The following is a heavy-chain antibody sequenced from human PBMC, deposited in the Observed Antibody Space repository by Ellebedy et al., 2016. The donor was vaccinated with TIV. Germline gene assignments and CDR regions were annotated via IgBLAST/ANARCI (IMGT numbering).Heavy chain of an antibody. CDR1: VFTFSERW. CDR2: INSDGSTT. V-gene: IGHV3-74*01. J-gene: IGHJ6*02. Sequence: GESLKISCAASVFTFSERWMHWVRQAPGKGLVWVSHINSDGSTTSYADSVKGRFTTSRDNAKNSLYLQMNSLRAEDTAVYYCARDDSYGLDVWGQGTTVTVSS. CDR3: ARDDSYGLDV. D-gene: IGHD2-21*02.